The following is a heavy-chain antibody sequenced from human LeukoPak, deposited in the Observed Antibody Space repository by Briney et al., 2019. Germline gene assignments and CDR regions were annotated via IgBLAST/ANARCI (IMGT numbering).Heavy chain of an antibody. CDR3: ARAKGYCSGDSCYGSPWYFDL. CDR1: GGSISSYY. Sequence: SETLSLTCTVSGGSISSYYWSWIRQPPGKGLEWIGYIYYSGSTNYNPSLKSRVTISVDTSKNQFSLKLTSVTDADTDVYYCARAKGYCSGDSCYGSPWYFDLWGRGTLVTVSS. J-gene: IGHJ2*01. CDR2: IYYSGST. D-gene: IGHD2-15*01. V-gene: IGHV4-59*01.